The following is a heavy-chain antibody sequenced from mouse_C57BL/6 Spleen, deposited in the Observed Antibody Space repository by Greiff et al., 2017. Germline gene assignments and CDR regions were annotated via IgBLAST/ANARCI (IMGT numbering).Heavy chain of an antibody. CDR3: ERHMDGSSYGYFDV. Sequence: EVKLVESGGDLVKPGGSLKLSCAASGFTFSSYGMSWVRQTPDKRLEWVATISSGGCNTYYPDSVKGRFTSSRDNAKNTLYLQMSSLKSKDTAMYYCERHMDGSSYGYFDVWGTGTTVTVSS. D-gene: IGHD1-1*01. CDR1: GFTFSSYG. CDR2: ISSGGCNT. V-gene: IGHV5-6*01. J-gene: IGHJ1*03.